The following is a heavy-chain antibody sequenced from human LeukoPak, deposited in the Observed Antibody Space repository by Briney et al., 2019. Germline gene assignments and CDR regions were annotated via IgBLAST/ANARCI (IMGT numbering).Heavy chain of an antibody. CDR3: ARAGDIRFLEWLSIPPHRTPRYYYYYGMDV. J-gene: IGHJ6*02. V-gene: IGHV1-8*01. Sequence: ASVKVSCKASGYTFTSYDINWVRQATGQGLEWMGWMNPNSGSTGYAQKFQGRVTMTRNTSISTAYMELSSLGSEDTAVYYCARAGDIRFLEWLSIPPHRTPRYYYYYGMDVWGQGTTVTVSS. D-gene: IGHD3-3*01. CDR1: GYTFTSYD. CDR2: MNPNSGST.